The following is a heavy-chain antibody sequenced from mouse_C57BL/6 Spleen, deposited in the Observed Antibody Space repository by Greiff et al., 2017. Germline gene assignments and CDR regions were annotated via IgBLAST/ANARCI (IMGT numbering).Heavy chain of an antibody. Sequence: EVQLQQSGPVLVKPGASVKMSCKASGYTFTDYYMNWVKQSHGKSLEWIGVINPYNGGTSYNQKFKGKATLTVDTSSSTAYMELNSLPSEDSAVYYCVRAYGSSYWFAYWGQGTLVTVSA. V-gene: IGHV1-19*01. J-gene: IGHJ3*01. CDR2: INPYNGGT. CDR1: GYTFTDYY. CDR3: VRAYGSSYWFAY. D-gene: IGHD1-1*01.